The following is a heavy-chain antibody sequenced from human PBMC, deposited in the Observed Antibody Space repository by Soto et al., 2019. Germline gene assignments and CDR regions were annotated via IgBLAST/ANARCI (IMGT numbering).Heavy chain of an antibody. CDR3: TRNGGGFLAYMDV. D-gene: IGHD3-16*01. Sequence: QVQLQESGPGLVKPSDTLSLTCAVSGYSISSSNWWGWIRQPPGKGLEWIGYIYYSGSTYYNPSLTSRVTKYVATPTNQFSRTLRSVTAVDTAVYYCTRNGGGFLAYMDVWGQGTTVTVSS. V-gene: IGHV4-28*01. CDR2: IYYSGST. CDR1: GYSISSSNW. J-gene: IGHJ6*02.